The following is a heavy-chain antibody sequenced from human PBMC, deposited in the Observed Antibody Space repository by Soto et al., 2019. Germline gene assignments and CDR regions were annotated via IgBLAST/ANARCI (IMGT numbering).Heavy chain of an antibody. CDR1: GFSLTSYG. J-gene: IGHJ6*02. CDR3: AKDLSVTTGYYGMDV. Sequence: QVQLVESGGGVVQPGRSLRLSCAASGFSLTSYGMHWVRQAPGKGLEWVAVISYDGSNKYYADSVKGRFTISRDNSKNTLYLQMNSLRAEDTAVYYCAKDLSVTTGYYGMDVWGQGTTVTVSS. CDR2: ISYDGSNK. D-gene: IGHD4-17*01. V-gene: IGHV3-30*18.